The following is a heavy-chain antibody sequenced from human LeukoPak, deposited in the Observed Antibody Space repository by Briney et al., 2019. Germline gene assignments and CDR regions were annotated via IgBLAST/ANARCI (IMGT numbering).Heavy chain of an antibody. V-gene: IGHV3-30*02. J-gene: IGHJ4*02. CDR2: ILYDGSSK. D-gene: IGHD6-19*01. Sequence: PGGSLRLSCAASGFTFNTYGMHWVRQAPGKGLEWVAFILYDGSSKYYADSVKGRFTISRDNSKNTLYLQMNSLRAEDTAVYHCARARGWLELGYWGQGTLVTVSS. CDR1: GFTFNTYG. CDR3: ARARGWLELGY.